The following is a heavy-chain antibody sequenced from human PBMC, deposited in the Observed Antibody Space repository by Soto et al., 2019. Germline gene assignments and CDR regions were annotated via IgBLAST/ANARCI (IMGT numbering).Heavy chain of an antibody. CDR3: AKTIVAGPIPGYYYYGMDV. CDR1: GFTFSSYG. CDR2: ISYDGSNK. D-gene: IGHD6-19*01. J-gene: IGHJ6*02. V-gene: IGHV3-30*18. Sequence: GGSLRLSCAASGFTFSSYGMHWVRQAPGKGLEWVAVISYDGSNKYYADSVKGRFTISRDNSKNTLYLQMNSLRAEDTAVYYCAKTIVAGPIPGYYYYGMDVWGQGTTVTVSS.